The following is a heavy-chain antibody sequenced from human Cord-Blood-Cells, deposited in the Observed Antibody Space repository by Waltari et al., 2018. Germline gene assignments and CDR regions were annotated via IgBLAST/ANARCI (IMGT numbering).Heavy chain of an antibody. V-gene: IGHV4-39*07. CDR1: GGSISSSSYY. CDR2: IYYRRTT. J-gene: IGHJ4*02. Sequence: QLQLQESGPGLVKPSETLSLTCTVSGGSISSSSYYWGWIRQPPGKGLEWIGSIYYRRTTYYNPSLKSRVTISVDTSTNQFSLKLSSVTAADTAVYYCARGDEFSEQYGGFDYWGQGTLVTVSS. CDR3: ARGDEFSEQYGGFDY. D-gene: IGHD2-15*01.